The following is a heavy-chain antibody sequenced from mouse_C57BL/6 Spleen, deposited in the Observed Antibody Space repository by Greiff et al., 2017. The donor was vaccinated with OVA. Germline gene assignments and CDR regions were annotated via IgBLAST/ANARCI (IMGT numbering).Heavy chain of an antibody. CDR3: ASGGDYYGSSLLDY. CDR1: GYTFTSYW. Sequence: QVQLKQPGAELVKPGASVKLSCKASGYTFTSYWMHWVKQRPGQGLEWIGMIHPNSGSTNYNEKFKSKATLTVDKSSSTAYMQLSSLTSEDSAVYYCASGGDYYGSSLLDYWGQGTTLTVSS. CDR2: IHPNSGST. V-gene: IGHV1-64*01. D-gene: IGHD1-1*01. J-gene: IGHJ2*01.